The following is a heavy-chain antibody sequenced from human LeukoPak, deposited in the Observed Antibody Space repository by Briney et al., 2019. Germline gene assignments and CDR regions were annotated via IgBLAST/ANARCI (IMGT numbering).Heavy chain of an antibody. CDR1: RFTFSSYE. CDR2: ISSSGSAI. J-gene: IGHJ6*03. Sequence: PGGALRLSCAASRFTFSSYEMNWVRQAPGKGLEWVSYISSSGSAIYYADSVKGRFTISRDNAKNSLYLQMNSLRAEDTAVYYCARDPYSGGYGDYYYYYMDLWGQGTTVTISS. D-gene: IGHD1-26*01. V-gene: IGHV3-48*03. CDR3: ARDPYSGGYGDYYYYYMDL.